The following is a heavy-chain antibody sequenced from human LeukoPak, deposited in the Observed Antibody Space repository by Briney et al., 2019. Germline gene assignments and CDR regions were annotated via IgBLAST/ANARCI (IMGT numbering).Heavy chain of an antibody. D-gene: IGHD6-19*01. J-gene: IGHJ5*02. CDR1: GFTFSSYA. Sequence: GGSLRLSCAASGFTFSSYAMHWVRQAPGKGLEWVAVISYDGSNKYYADSVKGRFTISRDNSKNTLYLQMNSLRAENTAVYYCARERGGTVAVAGTGWFDPWGQGTLVTVSS. CDR3: ARERGGTVAVAGTGWFDP. CDR2: ISYDGSNK. V-gene: IGHV3-30-3*01.